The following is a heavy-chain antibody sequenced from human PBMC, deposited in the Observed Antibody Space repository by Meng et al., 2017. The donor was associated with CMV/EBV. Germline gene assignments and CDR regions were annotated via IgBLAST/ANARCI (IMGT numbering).Heavy chain of an antibody. V-gene: IGHV4-34*01. Sequence: SETLSLTCAVYGGSFSGYYWSWIRQPPGKGLEWIGEINHSGSTNYNPSLKSRVIISVDTSKNQFSLKLSSVTAADTAVYYCARGGGIAARPRNYYGMDVWGQGTTVTVSS. CDR1: GGSFSGYY. J-gene: IGHJ6*02. CDR3: ARGGGIAARPRNYYGMDV. CDR2: INHSGST. D-gene: IGHD6-6*01.